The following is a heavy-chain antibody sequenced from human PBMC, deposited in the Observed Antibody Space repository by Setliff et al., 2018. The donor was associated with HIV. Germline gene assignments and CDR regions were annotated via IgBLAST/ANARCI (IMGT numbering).Heavy chain of an antibody. CDR1: GYRFTSYW. V-gene: IGHV5-51*01. CDR2: IYPGDSDI. Sequence: GESLKISCKGSGYRFTSYWIGWVRQMPGKGLEWMGIIYPGDSDIRYSPSFQGQVTISADKSISTAYLQWSTLKASDTAIYYCARHRHTAAGTLDAFDIWGQGTVVTVSS. J-gene: IGHJ3*02. CDR3: ARHRHTAAGTLDAFDI. D-gene: IGHD6-13*01.